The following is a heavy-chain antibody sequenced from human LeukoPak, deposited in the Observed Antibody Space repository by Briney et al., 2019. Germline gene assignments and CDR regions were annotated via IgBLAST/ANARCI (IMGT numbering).Heavy chain of an antibody. V-gene: IGHV3-30-3*01. CDR2: ISYDGSNK. D-gene: IGHD6-13*01. Sequence: GGSLRLSSAASGFTFSSYAMHWVRQAPGKGLEWVAVISYDGSNKYYADSVKGRFTISRDNSKNTLYLQMNSLRAEDTAVYYCARDKQQLARGWFDLWGQGTLVTVSS. CDR3: ARDKQQLARGWFDL. J-gene: IGHJ5*02. CDR1: GFTFSSYA.